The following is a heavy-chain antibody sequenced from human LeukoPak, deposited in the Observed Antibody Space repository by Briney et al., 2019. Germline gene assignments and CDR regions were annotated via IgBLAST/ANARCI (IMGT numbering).Heavy chain of an antibody. Sequence: GGSLRLSCGVSVLSVKISYMTWLRQAPGKGLEWVSVIYSGGGTNYPDSVKGRFSISRDNSKNTLYLQMKSLRAEDTAVYYCVGEGTSWGQGTLVTVSS. D-gene: IGHD1-1*01. CDR3: VGEGTS. CDR2: IYSGGGT. V-gene: IGHV3-53*01. J-gene: IGHJ5*02. CDR1: VLSVKISY.